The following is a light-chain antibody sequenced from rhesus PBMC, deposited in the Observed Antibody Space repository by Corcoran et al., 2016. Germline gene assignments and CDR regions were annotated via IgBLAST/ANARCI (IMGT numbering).Light chain of an antibody. CDR1: QGISNN. V-gene: IGKV1S15*01. Sequence: DIQMTQSPSSLSASVGDTVTITCRASQGISNNLAWYQQKPGKVPKVLIYYASPLQSGGPSRFSGSGSGTDFTLTSSRLRPEDFATYYCQHGYGTPYSFGQGTKVEI. CDR2: YAS. J-gene: IGKJ2*01. CDR3: QHGYGTPYS.